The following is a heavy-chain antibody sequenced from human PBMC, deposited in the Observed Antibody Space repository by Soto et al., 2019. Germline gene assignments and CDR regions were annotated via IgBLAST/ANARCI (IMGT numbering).Heavy chain of an antibody. Sequence: ASVKVSCKASGYTFTNSGIIWVRQAPGQGLEWLGWINTDNGNTNYAQHLQGRVTLTTDTSTSTAYMDLRSLGSDDTAGYYCARDQGITSFGVYSMYYYGMDAWG. V-gene: IGHV1-18*01. CDR2: INTDNGNT. J-gene: IGHJ6*02. CDR1: GYTFTNSG. D-gene: IGHD3-3*01. CDR3: ARDQGITSFGVYSMYYYGMDA.